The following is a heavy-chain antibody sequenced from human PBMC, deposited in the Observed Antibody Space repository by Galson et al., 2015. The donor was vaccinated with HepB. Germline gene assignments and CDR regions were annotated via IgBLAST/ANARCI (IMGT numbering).Heavy chain of an antibody. D-gene: IGHD3-16*01. Sequence: SLRLSCAASGFTFSGSAMHWVRQASGKGLEWVGRIRSKANSYATAYAASVKGGFTISRDDSKNTAYLQMNSLKTEDTAVYYCTRPANGGMGSDYWGQGTLVTVSS. J-gene: IGHJ4*02. CDR3: TRPANGGMGSDY. CDR2: IRSKANSYAT. V-gene: IGHV3-73*01. CDR1: GFTFSGSA.